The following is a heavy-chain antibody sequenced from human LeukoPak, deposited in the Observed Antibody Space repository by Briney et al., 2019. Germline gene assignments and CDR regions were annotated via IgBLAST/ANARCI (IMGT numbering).Heavy chain of an antibody. Sequence: SETLSLTCTVSGGSISSGDYYWSWIRQPPGKGLEWIGYIYYSGSTYYNPSLKSRVTISVNTSKNQFSLKLSSVTAADTAVYYCARRQTTVTFSFDYWGQGTLVTVSS. V-gene: IGHV4-30-4*01. CDR3: ARRQTTVTFSFDY. J-gene: IGHJ4*02. CDR1: GGSISSGDYY. CDR2: IYYSGST. D-gene: IGHD4-17*01.